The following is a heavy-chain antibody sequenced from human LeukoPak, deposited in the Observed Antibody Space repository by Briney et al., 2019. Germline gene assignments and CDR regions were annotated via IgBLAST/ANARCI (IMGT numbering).Heavy chain of an antibody. CDR2: ISYDGSNK. J-gene: IGHJ4*02. V-gene: IGHV3-30*04. CDR3: ARGESGYEKYYFDY. CDR1: GFTFSSYA. Sequence: GGSLRLSCAASGFTFSSYAMHWFRQAPGKGLEWVAVISYDGSNKYYADSVKGRFTISRDNSKNTLYLQMNSLRAEDTAVYYCARGESGYEKYYFDYWGQGTLVTVSS. D-gene: IGHD5-12*01.